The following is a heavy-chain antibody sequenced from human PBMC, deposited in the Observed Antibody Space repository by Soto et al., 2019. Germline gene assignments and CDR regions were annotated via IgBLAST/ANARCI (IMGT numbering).Heavy chain of an antibody. CDR3: ARDLGTTIAGPPRRETYGGLDP. J-gene: IGHJ5*02. V-gene: IGHV1-69*01. CDR1: GGTFTNYG. Sequence: QVQLVQSGAEVKRPGSSVKLSCKASGGTFTNYGISWVRQAPGQGLEWMGGIIPIIGPATYAQKFQGRVTITADQATSTAYMELSSLGSEDTALYYCARDLGTTIAGPPRRETYGGLDPWGQGTLVTVSS. CDR2: IIPIIGPA. D-gene: IGHD3-22*01.